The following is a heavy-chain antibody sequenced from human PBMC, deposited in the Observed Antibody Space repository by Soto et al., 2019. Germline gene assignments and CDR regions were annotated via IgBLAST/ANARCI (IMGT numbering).Heavy chain of an antibody. J-gene: IGHJ3*02. Sequence: GGSLRLSCAASGFTFSGYAMSWVRQAPGKGLEWVSAISGSGGSTYYADSVMGRSTISRDNSKNTLYLQMNSLRADDSSVYYCAKEGLDAFDIWGQGTMVTVSS. V-gene: IGHV3-23*01. CDR3: AKEGLDAFDI. CDR2: ISGSGGST. CDR1: GFTFSGYA.